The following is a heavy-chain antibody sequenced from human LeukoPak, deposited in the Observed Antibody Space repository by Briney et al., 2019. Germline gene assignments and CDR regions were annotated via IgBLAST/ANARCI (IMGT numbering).Heavy chain of an antibody. D-gene: IGHD5-12*01. Sequence: SETLSLTCAVYGGSFSGYYWSWIPQPPGKGLEWIGEINHSGSTNYNPSLKSRVTISVDTSKNQFSLKLSSVTAADTAVYYCARGGKWLRFPSGYWGQGTLVTVSS. CDR2: INHSGST. J-gene: IGHJ4*02. V-gene: IGHV4-34*01. CDR3: ARGGKWLRFPSGY. CDR1: GGSFSGYY.